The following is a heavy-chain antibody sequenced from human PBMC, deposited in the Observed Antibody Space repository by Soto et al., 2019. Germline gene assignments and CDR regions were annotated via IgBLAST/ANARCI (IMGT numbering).Heavy chain of an antibody. D-gene: IGHD1-26*01. Sequence: GGSLRLSCTASGFTFGDYAMSWVRQAPGKGLEWVGFIRSKAYGGTTEYAASVKGRFTISRDDSKSIAYLQMNSLKTEDTAVYYCTRAWYSGSYSDYWGQGTLVTVSS. V-gene: IGHV3-49*04. CDR1: GFTFGDYA. CDR2: IRSKAYGGTT. CDR3: TRAWYSGSYSDY. J-gene: IGHJ4*02.